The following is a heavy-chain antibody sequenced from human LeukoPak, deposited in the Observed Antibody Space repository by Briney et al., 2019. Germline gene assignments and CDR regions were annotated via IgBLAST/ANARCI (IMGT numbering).Heavy chain of an antibody. CDR2: IIPIFGTA. D-gene: IGHD3-3*01. CDR1: GGTFSSYT. CDR3: ARPAYYDFWSGYYQGGYYFDY. J-gene: IGHJ4*02. Sequence: SVKVSCKASGGTFSSYTISWVRQAPGQGLEWMGGIIPIFGTANYAQKFQGRVTITADESTSTAYMELSSLRSEDTAVYYCARPAYYDFWSGYYQGGYYFDYWGQGTLVTVSS. V-gene: IGHV1-69*01.